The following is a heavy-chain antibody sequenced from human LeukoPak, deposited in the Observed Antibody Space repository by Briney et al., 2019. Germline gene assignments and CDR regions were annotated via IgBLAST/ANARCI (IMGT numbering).Heavy chain of an antibody. J-gene: IGHJ4*02. D-gene: IGHD6-13*01. CDR3: ARDGGQQLDPYYFDY. CDR2: INPNNGDT. V-gene: IGHV1-2*02. CDR1: GYTFTDYY. Sequence: ASVKVSCKASGYTFTDYYIHLVRQAPGQGLERMGLINPNNGDTDYAQKFQGRVTMTRDTSISTAYLDLRRLTSDDTAVYYCARDGGQQLDPYYFDYWGQGTLVTVSS.